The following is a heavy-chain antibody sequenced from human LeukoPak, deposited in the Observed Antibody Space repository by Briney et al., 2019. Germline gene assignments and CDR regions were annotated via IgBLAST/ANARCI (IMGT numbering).Heavy chain of an antibody. CDR3: ARGGFVRSGWYDPLRLNPFDY. V-gene: IGHV1-2*06. CDR2: INHNSGGT. CDR1: GYTFTGYY. Sequence: ASVKVSCKASGYTFTGYYMHWVRQAPGQGLEWMGRINHNSGGTNYAQKFQGRVTMTRDTSISTAYMELSRLRSDDTAVYYCARGGFVRSGWYDPLRLNPFDYWGQGTLVTVSS. J-gene: IGHJ4*02. D-gene: IGHD6-19*01.